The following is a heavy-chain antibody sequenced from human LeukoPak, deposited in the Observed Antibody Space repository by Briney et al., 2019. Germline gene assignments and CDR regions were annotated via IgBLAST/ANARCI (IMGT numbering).Heavy chain of an antibody. V-gene: IGHV3-48*02. D-gene: IGHD3-22*01. CDR1: GFTFSSSG. CDR2: ITSSSSTI. CDR3: ARGYYYDNSGYFSVTPRHDAFDI. Sequence: GGSLRLSCAASGFTFSSSGMSWVRQAPGKGLEWVSYITSSSSTIYYADSVKGRFTISRDNAKNSLYLQMNRLRDEDTAVYYCARGYYYDNSGYFSVTPRHDAFDIWGQGTMVTVSS. J-gene: IGHJ3*02.